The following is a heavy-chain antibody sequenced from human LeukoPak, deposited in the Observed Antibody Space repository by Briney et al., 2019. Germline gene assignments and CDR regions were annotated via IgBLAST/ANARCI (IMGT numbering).Heavy chain of an antibody. CDR3: AKGAGPGKVDWFHP. V-gene: IGHV3-23*01. J-gene: IGHJ5*02. CDR2: VSGGGGDT. D-gene: IGHD4-23*01. CDR1: GFTFSGYC. Sequence: GGSLRLSCAASGFTFSGYCMMWVRQAPGKAPEWVSSVSGGGGDTYYADSVKGRFTISRDNSKNTLYLQMNSLTTEDTAVYYCAKGAGPGKVDWFHPWGQGTLVTVSS.